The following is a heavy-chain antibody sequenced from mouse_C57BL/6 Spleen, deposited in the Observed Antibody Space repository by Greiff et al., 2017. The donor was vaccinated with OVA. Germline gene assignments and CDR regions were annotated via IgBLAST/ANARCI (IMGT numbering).Heavy chain of an antibody. Sequence: QVQLQQPGAELVKPGASVKLSCKASGYTFTSYWMHWVKQRPGRGLEWIGRIDPNSGGTKYNEKFKSKATLTVDKPSSPAYMQLSSLTSEDSAVYYCAREKDYYGRWYFDVWGTGTTVTVSS. V-gene: IGHV1-72*01. CDR3: AREKDYYGRWYFDV. CDR1: GYTFTSYW. CDR2: IDPNSGGT. D-gene: IGHD1-1*01. J-gene: IGHJ1*03.